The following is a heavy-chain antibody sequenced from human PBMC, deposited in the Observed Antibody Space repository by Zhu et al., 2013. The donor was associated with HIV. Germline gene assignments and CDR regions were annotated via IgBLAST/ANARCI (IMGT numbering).Heavy chain of an antibody. J-gene: IGHJ6*03. V-gene: IGHV5-51*01. CDR2: IYPGDSDT. CDR1: GYSFTSYW. CDR3: ARRVHSSSWHLGAMDV. Sequence: EVQLVQSRAEMKQPGESLKISCKGSGYSFTSYWIGWVRQMPGKGLEWMGIIYPGDSDTRYSPSFQGQVTISADKSISTAYLQWSSLKASDTAMYYCARRVHSSSWHLGAMDVWGKGTTVTVSS. D-gene: IGHD6-13*01.